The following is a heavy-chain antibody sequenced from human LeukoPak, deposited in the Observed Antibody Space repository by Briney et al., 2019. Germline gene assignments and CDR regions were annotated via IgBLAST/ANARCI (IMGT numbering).Heavy chain of an antibody. J-gene: IGHJ4*02. D-gene: IGHD6-19*01. CDR1: GFIFSDYY. V-gene: IGHV3-11*04. CDR3: ARGVRIAVAGYIDY. CDR2: ITNIDSTK. Sequence: PGGSLRLSCAASGFIFSDYYMSWIRQAPGKGLEWVSYITNIDSTKEYADSVKGRFTISRVNSKNTLNLQMNSLRPDDTAVYYCARGVRIAVAGYIDYWGQGTLVTVSS.